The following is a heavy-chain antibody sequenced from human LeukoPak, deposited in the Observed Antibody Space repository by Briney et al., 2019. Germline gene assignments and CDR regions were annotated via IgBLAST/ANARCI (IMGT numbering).Heavy chain of an antibody. V-gene: IGHV3-21*04. Sequence: GGSLRLXCAASGFTFSSYSMNWVRPAPGKGLEWVSSISSSSSYIYYADSVKGRFTISRDNAKHSLYLQMNSLRAEDTAVYYCVRDTTGGDAFDIWGQGTMVTVSS. CDR3: VRDTTGGDAFDI. CDR1: GFTFSSYS. D-gene: IGHD4-17*01. J-gene: IGHJ3*02. CDR2: ISSSSSYI.